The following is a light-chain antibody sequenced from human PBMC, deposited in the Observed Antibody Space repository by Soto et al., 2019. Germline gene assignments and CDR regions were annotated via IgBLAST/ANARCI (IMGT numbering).Light chain of an antibody. V-gene: IGKV3-15*01. CDR2: DAS. Sequence: ELLMPQSPATLSVSPGERGTLSCRASQSVSGKLAWYQQKPGQAPRLLIYDASTRATGIPARFSGSGSGTEFTLTISSLQSEDFAVYYCQQSNNWPWTFGQGTKVDIK. CDR1: QSVSGK. CDR3: QQSNNWPWT. J-gene: IGKJ1*01.